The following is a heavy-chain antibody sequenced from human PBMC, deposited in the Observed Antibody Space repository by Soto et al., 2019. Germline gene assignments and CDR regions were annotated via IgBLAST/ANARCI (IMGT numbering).Heavy chain of an antibody. CDR1: GYTFTSYG. Sequence: QVQLVQSGAEVKKPGASVKVSCKASGYTFTSYGISWVRQAPGHGLEWMGWISAYNGNTNYAQKLQGRVTMTTDTSTSSAYMELRSLRSDDTAVYYCAGEKFGELFLGAFDIWGQGTMVTVSS. V-gene: IGHV1-18*01. D-gene: IGHD3-10*01. CDR2: ISAYNGNT. J-gene: IGHJ3*02. CDR3: AGEKFGELFLGAFDI.